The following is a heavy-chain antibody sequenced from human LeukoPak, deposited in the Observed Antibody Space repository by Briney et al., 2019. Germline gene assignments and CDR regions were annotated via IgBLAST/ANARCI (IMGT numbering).Heavy chain of an antibody. CDR3: AKAGHTVTTELDY. Sequence: GGSLRLSCAASGFSFSAYAMSWVRQAPGKGLEWVSIITSTGSSTFYADSVKGRFTISRDNSKNTLFLQMNGLRAQDTALYYCAKAGHTVTTELDYWGQGTLVTVS. V-gene: IGHV3-23*01. CDR2: ITSTGSST. CDR1: GFSFSAYA. J-gene: IGHJ4*02. D-gene: IGHD4-17*01.